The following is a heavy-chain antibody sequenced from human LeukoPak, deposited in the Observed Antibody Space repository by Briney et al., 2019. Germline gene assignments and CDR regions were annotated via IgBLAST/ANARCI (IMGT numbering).Heavy chain of an antibody. CDR1: GGSISSYY. J-gene: IGHJ6*02. D-gene: IGHD3-3*01. CDR3: ARSRLRFLEMDV. CDR2: IYTSGST. V-gene: IGHV4-4*07. Sequence: SETLSLTCTVSGGSISSYYWSWIRQPAGKGLEWIGRIYTSGSTNYNPSLKSRVTMSVDTSKNQLSLKLSSVTAADTAVYYCARSRLRFLEMDVWGQGTTVTVSS.